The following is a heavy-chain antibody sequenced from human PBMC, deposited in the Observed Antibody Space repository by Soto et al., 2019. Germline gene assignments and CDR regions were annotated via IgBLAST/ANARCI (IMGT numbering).Heavy chain of an antibody. CDR1: GYTFTSYG. J-gene: IGHJ6*02. CDR3: ARSGSGAAYYYHGLDV. Sequence: QVQLVQSGAEVKKPGASVKVSCKASGYTFTSYGFSWVRQTPGQGLEWMGWISTYNGNTNYAQKLQGRVTMTTDTSTSTAYMELRSLRSDDTAVYYCARSGSGAAYYYHGLDVWGQGTTVTVSS. D-gene: IGHD6-25*01. V-gene: IGHV1-18*04. CDR2: ISTYNGNT.